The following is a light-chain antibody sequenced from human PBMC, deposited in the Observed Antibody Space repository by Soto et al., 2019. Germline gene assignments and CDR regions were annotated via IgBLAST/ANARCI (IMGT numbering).Light chain of an antibody. V-gene: IGKV3-20*01. CDR3: QQYGRTPRT. CDR1: QSVNNNF. CDR2: GAS. J-gene: IGKJ1*01. Sequence: EVLLTQSQSTLSLSPGERANLSCRASQSVNNNFLAWYQQKPGQAPRLLIYGASSRATGIPDKFSGSGSGTDFTLTISRLEPEDFAVYFCQQYGRTPRTFGQGTKVEIK.